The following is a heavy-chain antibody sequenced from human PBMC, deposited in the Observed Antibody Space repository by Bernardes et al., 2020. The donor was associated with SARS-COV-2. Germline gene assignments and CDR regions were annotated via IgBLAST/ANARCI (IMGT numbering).Heavy chain of an antibody. CDR1: GGSFSVYY. CDR2: ITHSGST. J-gene: IGHJ4*02. D-gene: IGHD2-15*01. CDR3: ARLGGIYGGNWRDY. Sequence: LSLTCSVYGGSFSVYYWSWIRQPPGRGLEWIGEITHSGSTNYNPSLKSRVTISVDTSKNQFSLKLSSVTAADTAVYYCARLGGIYGGNWRDYWGQGTLVTVSS. V-gene: IGHV4-34*01.